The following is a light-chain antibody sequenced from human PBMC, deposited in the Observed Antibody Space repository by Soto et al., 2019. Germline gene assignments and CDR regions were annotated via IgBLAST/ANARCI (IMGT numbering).Light chain of an antibody. J-gene: IGKJ5*01. V-gene: IGKV3-15*01. CDR1: QSVSTN. CDR3: QQRSNWPIT. CDR2: GAY. Sequence: VMTQSPATLSVSPGERATLSCRASQSVSTNLAWYQQRPGQAPRLIISGAYTRATGIPARFSASGSGTDFTLTISRLEPEDFAVYYCQQRSNWPITFGQGTRLEIK.